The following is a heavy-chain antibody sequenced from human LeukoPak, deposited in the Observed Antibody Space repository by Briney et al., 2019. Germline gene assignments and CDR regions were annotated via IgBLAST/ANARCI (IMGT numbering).Heavy chain of an antibody. J-gene: IGHJ6*02. CDR3: ARAFYDFWSGRRKGPYYYYGMDV. CDR1: GGSISGTYY. D-gene: IGHD3-3*01. V-gene: IGHV4-59*08. CDR2: IYYTGTT. Sequence: KASETLSLTCTVSGGSISGTYYWSWIRQPPGKGLEWIGYIYYTGTTDSNPSLKSRVTISLDTSKNQFSLNLSSVTAADTAVYYCARAFYDFWSGRRKGPYYYYGMDVWGQGTTVTVSS.